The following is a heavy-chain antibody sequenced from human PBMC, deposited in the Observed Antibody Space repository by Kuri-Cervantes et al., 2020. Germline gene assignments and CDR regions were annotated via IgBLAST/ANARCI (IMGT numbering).Heavy chain of an antibody. CDR3: ARTTVVTSDFDY. Sequence: ASVKVSCKASGYTFTGYYMHWVRQAPGQGLEWMGWINPNSGGTNYAQKFQGRATMTRDTSISTAYMELSRLRSDDTAVYYCARTTVVTSDFDYWGQGTLVTVSS. CDR2: INPNSGGT. J-gene: IGHJ4*02. CDR1: GYTFTGYY. V-gene: IGHV1-2*02. D-gene: IGHD4-23*01.